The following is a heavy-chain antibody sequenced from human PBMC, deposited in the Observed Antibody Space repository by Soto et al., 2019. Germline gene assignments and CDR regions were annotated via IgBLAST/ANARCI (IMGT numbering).Heavy chain of an antibody. Sequence: SETLSLTCAVYGGSFSGYYWSWIRQPPGKGLEWIGEINHSGSTNYNPSLKSRVTISVDTSKNQFSLKLSSVTAADTAVYYCARYSLSYYYYGMDVWGQGTTVTVSS. CDR3: ARYSLSYYYYGMDV. V-gene: IGHV4-34*01. J-gene: IGHJ6*02. CDR2: INHSGST. D-gene: IGHD1-20*01. CDR1: GGSFSGYY.